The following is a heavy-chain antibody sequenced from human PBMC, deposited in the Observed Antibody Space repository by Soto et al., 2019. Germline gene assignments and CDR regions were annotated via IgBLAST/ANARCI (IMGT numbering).Heavy chain of an antibody. D-gene: IGHD3-9*01. Sequence: GESLKISCKGSGYSFTSYWISWVRQMPGKGLEWVGRIDPSDSYTNCSPSFQGHVTISADKSISTAYLQWSSLKASDTAMYYCARNPQAYYDILTGYPKPPDYYYCYGMEVWGPGTTVTISS. CDR2: IDPSDSYT. V-gene: IGHV5-10-1*01. CDR1: GYSFTSYW. CDR3: ARNPQAYYDILTGYPKPPDYYYCYGMEV. J-gene: IGHJ6*02.